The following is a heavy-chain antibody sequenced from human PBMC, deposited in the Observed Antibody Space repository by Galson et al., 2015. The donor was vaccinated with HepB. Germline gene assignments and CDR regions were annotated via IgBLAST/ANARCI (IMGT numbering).Heavy chain of an antibody. D-gene: IGHD6-6*01. V-gene: IGHV3-33*01. J-gene: IGHJ6*03. CDR2: IWYDGSNK. CDR1: GFTFSSYG. CDR3: ARGGLGAARHSYYYYYYMDV. Sequence: SLRLSCAASGFTFSSYGMHWVRQAPGKGLEWVAVIWYDGSNKCYADSVKGRFTISRDNSKNTLYLQMNSLRAEDTAVYYCARGGLGAARHSYYYYYYMDVWGKGTTVTVSS.